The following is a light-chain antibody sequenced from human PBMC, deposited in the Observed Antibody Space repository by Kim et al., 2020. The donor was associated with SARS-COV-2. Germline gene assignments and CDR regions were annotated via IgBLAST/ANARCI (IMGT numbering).Light chain of an antibody. CDR2: DVS. Sequence: GQSVTISCTGTSSDVGGYNYVSWNQQHPGKAPKLMIYDVSKRPSGVPDRFSGSKSGNTASLTISGLQAEDEADYYCCSYAGSYTYVFGTGTKVTVL. J-gene: IGLJ1*01. V-gene: IGLV2-11*01. CDR3: CSYAGSYTYV. CDR1: SSDVGGYNY.